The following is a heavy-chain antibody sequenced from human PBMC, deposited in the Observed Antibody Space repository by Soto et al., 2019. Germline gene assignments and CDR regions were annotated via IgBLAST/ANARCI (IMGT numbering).Heavy chain of an antibody. Sequence: SVKVSCKASGGTLSSYTISWVRQAPGQGLEWMGRIIPILGIANYAQKFQGRVTITADKSTSTAYMELSSLRSEDTAVYYCARQDTVTTYGAFDIWGQGTMVTVSS. CDR3: ARQDTVTTYGAFDI. CDR1: GGTLSSYT. D-gene: IGHD4-17*01. J-gene: IGHJ3*02. CDR2: IIPILGIA. V-gene: IGHV1-69*02.